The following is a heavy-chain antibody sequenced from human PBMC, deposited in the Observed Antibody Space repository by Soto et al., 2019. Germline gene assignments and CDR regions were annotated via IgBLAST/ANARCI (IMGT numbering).Heavy chain of an antibody. J-gene: IGHJ5*02. CDR2: IIPIFGTA. V-gene: IGHV1-69*05. CDR3: ARAHYDYLWGSYRYNWFDP. CDR1: GGTFSSYA. D-gene: IGHD3-16*02. Sequence: SVKVSCKASGGTFSSYAISWVRHAPGQGLEWMGGIIPIFGTANYAQQLQGRVTMTTDTSTGTAYMELRRLRSDDTAVYYCARAHYDYLWGSYRYNWFDPWGQGTLVTVSS.